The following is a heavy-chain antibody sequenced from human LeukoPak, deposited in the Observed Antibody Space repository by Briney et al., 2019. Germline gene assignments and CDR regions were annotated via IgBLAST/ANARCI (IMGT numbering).Heavy chain of an antibody. CDR3: AKAACSGGSCLPYYYYMDV. J-gene: IGHJ6*03. Sequence: GGSLRLSCAASGFTFSSYAMSWVPQAPGKGLEWVSAISGSGGNTYYADSVKGRFTISRDNSKNTLSVQMNSLRAEDTAVYYCAKAACSGGSCLPYYYYMDVWGKGTTVTVSS. CDR2: ISGSGGNT. D-gene: IGHD2-15*01. CDR1: GFTFSSYA. V-gene: IGHV3-23*01.